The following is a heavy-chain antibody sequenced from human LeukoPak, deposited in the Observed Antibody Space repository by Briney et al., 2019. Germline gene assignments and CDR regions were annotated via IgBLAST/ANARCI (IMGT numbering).Heavy chain of an antibody. D-gene: IGHD3-10*01. Sequence: GGSLRLSCAASGFTFSSYEMNRVRQAPGKGLEWVSYISSSGITIYYADSVKGRFTISRDNAKNSLYLQMNSLRAEETAVYYCARGAILWFGEQIYYYYYMDVWGKGTTVTISS. CDR1: GFTFSSYE. J-gene: IGHJ6*03. CDR3: ARGAILWFGEQIYYYYYMDV. V-gene: IGHV3-48*03. CDR2: ISSSGITI.